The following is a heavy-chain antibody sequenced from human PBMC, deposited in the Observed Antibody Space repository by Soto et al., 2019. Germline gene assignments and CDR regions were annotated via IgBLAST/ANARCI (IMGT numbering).Heavy chain of an antibody. CDR1: GGTFSNDI. CDR2: IIPLLDIT. V-gene: IGHV1-69*04. J-gene: IGHJ4*02. D-gene: IGHD5-12*01. Sequence: PSVKVSCKTSGGTFSNDIFTWVRQAPGHGLEWMGRIIPLLDITNYAQKFQGRVTITADKSTSTAYMELNSLRSEDTAVYYCARDSPIGSTFSGYEAIDYWGQGTLVTVSS. CDR3: ARDSPIGSTFSGYEAIDY.